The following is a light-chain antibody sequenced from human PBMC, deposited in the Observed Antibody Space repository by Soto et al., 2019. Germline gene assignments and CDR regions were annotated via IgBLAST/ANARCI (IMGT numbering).Light chain of an antibody. Sequence: EIVLTQSPGTLSLSPGERATLSCRASQSVSSSYLAWYQQNRGQAPRLLIYGASSRAPGIPDRFGGSGSGTDFTLTISRLEPEDFAVYYCQQYGSSRWTFGQGNKVEI. CDR1: QSVSSSY. CDR3: QQYGSSRWT. V-gene: IGKV3-20*01. J-gene: IGKJ1*01. CDR2: GAS.